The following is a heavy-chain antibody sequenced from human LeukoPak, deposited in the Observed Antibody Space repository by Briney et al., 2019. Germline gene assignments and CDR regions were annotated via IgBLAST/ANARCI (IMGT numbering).Heavy chain of an antibody. V-gene: IGHV3-23*01. J-gene: IGHJ4*02. CDR3: AKSLFGFSYGKIDY. CDR1: GFTFRSHS. CDR2: IPDSGDST. Sequence: PGGSLRLSCATSGFTFRSHSMNWVRQAPGKALEWVSSIPDSGDSTYYADSVKGRFTISRENSKNTLYLQMNSLRAEDTAVYYCAKSLFGFSYGKIDYWGQGTRVTVSS. D-gene: IGHD5-18*01.